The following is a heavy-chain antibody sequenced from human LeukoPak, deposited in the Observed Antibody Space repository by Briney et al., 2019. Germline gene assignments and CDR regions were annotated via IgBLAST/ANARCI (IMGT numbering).Heavy chain of an antibody. D-gene: IGHD6-13*01. J-gene: IGHJ4*02. Sequence: PGGSLRLSCATSGFTFSMNAMSSVRQSPGKGLEWVSAISSSCGNTYYADSVKGLFTLSRQSSQNTLYLQMNSLTDEEMAVYYCAKGGRGSSSSWELYFWGQGTLVTVSS. CDR1: GFTFSMNA. CDR2: ISSSCGNT. CDR3: AKGGRGSSSSWELYF. V-gene: IGHV3-23*01.